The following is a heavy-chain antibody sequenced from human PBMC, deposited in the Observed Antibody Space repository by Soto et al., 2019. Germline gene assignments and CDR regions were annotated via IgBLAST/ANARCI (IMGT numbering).Heavy chain of an antibody. CDR1: GYTFTNNY. CDR2: MNPGSGDT. CDR3: ARMASFGSLNWFDP. D-gene: IGHD3-10*01. V-gene: IGHV1-8*01. J-gene: IGHJ5*02. Sequence: GASVKVSCKASGYTFTNNYVAWVREATGQGLEWMGWMNPGSGDTGYAQKFQGRVTMTRDISTATAYMELSSLTSEDTAIYYCARMASFGSLNWFDPWGQGTLVTVSS.